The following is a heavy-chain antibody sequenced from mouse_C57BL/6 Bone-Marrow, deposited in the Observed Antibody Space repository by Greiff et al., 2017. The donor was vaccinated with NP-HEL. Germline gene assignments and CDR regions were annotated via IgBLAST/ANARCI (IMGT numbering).Heavy chain of an antibody. J-gene: IGHJ2*01. D-gene: IGHD1-1*01. CDR2: IYPRSGNT. CDR1: GYTFTSYG. CDR3: ARFLIYYYGSSFDY. V-gene: IGHV1-81*01. Sequence: QVQLQQSGAELARPGASVKLSCKASGYTFTSYGISWVKQRTGQGLEWIGEIYPRSGNTYYNEKFTGKATLTADKSSSTAYMELRSLTSEDSAVYFCARFLIYYYGSSFDYWGQGTTLTVSS.